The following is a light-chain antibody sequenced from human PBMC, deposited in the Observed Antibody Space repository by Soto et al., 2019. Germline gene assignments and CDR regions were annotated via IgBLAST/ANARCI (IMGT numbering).Light chain of an antibody. CDR3: HQYYSTPFA. V-gene: IGKV4-1*01. CDR1: QSVLYSSTNKNY. J-gene: IGKJ3*01. CDR2: WAS. Sequence: DIVMTQSPDSLAVSLGERATINCKSSQSVLYSSTNKNYLAWYQQKPGQPPKLLFYWASNRESGVPDRFSGSGSGTDFALTISGLQAEDVAVYYCHQYYSTPFAFGPGTKVDIK.